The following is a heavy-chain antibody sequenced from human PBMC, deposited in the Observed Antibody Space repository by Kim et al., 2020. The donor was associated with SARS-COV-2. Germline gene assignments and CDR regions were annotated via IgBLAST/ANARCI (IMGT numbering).Heavy chain of an antibody. J-gene: IGHJ3*02. CDR2: INHSGST. CDR3: TSTGYYGDAFDI. Sequence: SETLSLTCAVYGGSFSGYYWSWIRQPPGKGLEWIGEINHSGSTNYNPSLKSRVTISVDTSKNQFSLKLSSVTAADTAVYYCTSTGYYGDAFDIWGQGTMVTVSS. V-gene: IGHV4-34*01. CDR1: GGSFSGYY. D-gene: IGHD3-9*01.